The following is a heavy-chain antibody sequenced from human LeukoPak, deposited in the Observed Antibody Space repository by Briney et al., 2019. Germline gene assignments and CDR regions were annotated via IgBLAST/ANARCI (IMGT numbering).Heavy chain of an antibody. J-gene: IGHJ6*03. V-gene: IGHV3-48*01. CDR3: ARAGYCSGGSCRALFGYYYYMDV. Sequence: GGSLRLSCAASGFTFSSYSMNWVRQAPGKGLEWVSYISSSSSTIYYADSVKGRFTISRDNAKNSLYLQMNSLRAEDTAVYYCARAGYCSGGSCRALFGYYYYMDVWGRGTTVTISS. CDR2: ISSSSSTI. D-gene: IGHD2-15*01. CDR1: GFTFSSYS.